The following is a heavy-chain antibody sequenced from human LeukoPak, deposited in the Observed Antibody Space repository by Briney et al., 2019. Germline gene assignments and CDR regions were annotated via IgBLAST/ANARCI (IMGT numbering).Heavy chain of an antibody. Sequence: ASVNVSCKASGYTFTNYYMHWVRQAPGQRLEWMGWINAGNGNTKYSQKFQGRVTMTRDTSTSTVYMELSSLRSEDTAVYYCARNGLLSGSYYQYYYYGMDVWGQGTTVTVSS. D-gene: IGHD1-26*01. CDR1: GYTFTNYY. CDR2: INAGNGNT. CDR3: ARNGLLSGSYYQYYYYGMDV. J-gene: IGHJ6*02. V-gene: IGHV1/OR15-3*01.